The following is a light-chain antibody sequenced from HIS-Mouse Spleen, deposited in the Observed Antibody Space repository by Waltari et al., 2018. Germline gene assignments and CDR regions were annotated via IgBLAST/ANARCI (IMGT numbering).Light chain of an antibody. J-gene: IGLJ3*02. CDR1: SSDVGGYNY. V-gene: IGLV2-11*01. CDR2: DVS. CDR3: CSYAGSYTWV. Sequence: QSALTQPRPVSGPPGQSVTISSTGTSSDVGGYNYVPWYQQHPGKAPKLMIYDVSKRPSGVPDRFSGSKSGNTASLTISGLQAEDEADYYCCSYAGSYTWVFGGGTKLTVL.